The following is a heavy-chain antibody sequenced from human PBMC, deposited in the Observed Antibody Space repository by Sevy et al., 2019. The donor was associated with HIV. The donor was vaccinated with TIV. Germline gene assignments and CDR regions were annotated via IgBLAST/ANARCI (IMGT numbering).Heavy chain of an antibody. Sequence: GGSLRLSCAASGFTFSSHAMSWVRQAPGKGLEWVSAISGSGGSTYYADPVKGRFTISRDNSKNTLYLQMNSLRAEDTAVYYCAKASYGDYYFDYWGQGTLVTVSS. CDR2: ISGSGGST. CDR3: AKASYGDYYFDY. D-gene: IGHD4-17*01. CDR1: GFTFSSHA. J-gene: IGHJ4*02. V-gene: IGHV3-23*01.